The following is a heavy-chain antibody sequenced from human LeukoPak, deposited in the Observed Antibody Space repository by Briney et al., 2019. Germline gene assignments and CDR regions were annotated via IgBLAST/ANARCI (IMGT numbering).Heavy chain of an antibody. J-gene: IGHJ4*02. V-gene: IGHV1-2*02. Sequence: ASVKVSCKASGYTFTDYNTHWVRQAPGQGLEWMGWINPNNGGTTYAQKFQGRVTMTRDTSISTAYMELGRLTSDDTAMYFCLRDLTYGGISSPDCWGQGSLVTVSS. CDR3: LRDLTYGGISSPDC. D-gene: IGHD4/OR15-4a*01. CDR1: GYTFTDYN. CDR2: INPNNGGT.